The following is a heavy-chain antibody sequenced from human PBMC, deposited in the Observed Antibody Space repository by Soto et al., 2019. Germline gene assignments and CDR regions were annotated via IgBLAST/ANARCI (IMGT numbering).Heavy chain of an antibody. CDR3: ASTDYDFWSGYYGYYYYGMDV. J-gene: IGHJ6*02. CDR2: IYPGDSDT. V-gene: IGHV5-51*01. Sequence: PGESLKISCKGSGYSFTSYWIGWVRQMPGKGLEWMGIIYPGDSDTRYSPSFQGQVTISADKSISTAYLQWSSLKASDTAMYYCASTDYDFWSGYYGYYYYGMDVWGQGTTVTVSS. CDR1: GYSFTSYW. D-gene: IGHD3-3*01.